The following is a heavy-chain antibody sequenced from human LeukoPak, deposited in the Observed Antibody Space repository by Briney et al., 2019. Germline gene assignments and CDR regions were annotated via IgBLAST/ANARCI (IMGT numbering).Heavy chain of an antibody. J-gene: IGHJ5*02. CDR3: ARVRGLLNWFDP. CDR1: GGSVSSGSYY. Sequence: PSETLSLTCTVSGGSVSSGSYYWSWIRQPPGKGLEWIGYISYSGSTNYNPSLESRVTISLDTSKNQFSLRLSSVTAADTAVYYCARVRGLLNWFDPWGQGTLVTVSS. V-gene: IGHV4-61*01. CDR2: ISYSGST. D-gene: IGHD3-10*01.